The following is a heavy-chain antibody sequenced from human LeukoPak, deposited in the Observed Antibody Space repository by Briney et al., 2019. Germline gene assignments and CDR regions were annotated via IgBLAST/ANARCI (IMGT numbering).Heavy chain of an antibody. D-gene: IGHD3-10*01. CDR2: ISSASNTI. J-gene: IGHJ5*02. V-gene: IGHV3-48*01. Sequence: GGSLRLSCAASGFTFSSYSMNWVRQAPGKGLEWVSYISSASNTIYYADSVKGRFAVSRDNAKNSLYLQMNSLRAEDTAMYYCARDGWFGDYNWFDPWGQGTLVTVSS. CDR1: GFTFSSYS. CDR3: ARDGWFGDYNWFDP.